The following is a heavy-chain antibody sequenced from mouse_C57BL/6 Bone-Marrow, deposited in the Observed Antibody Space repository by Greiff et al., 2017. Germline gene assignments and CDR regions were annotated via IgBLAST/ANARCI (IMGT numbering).Heavy chain of an antibody. J-gene: IGHJ2*01. V-gene: IGHV1-61*01. Sequence: QVQLQQPGAELVRPGSSVKLSCKASGYTFTSYWLDWVKQRPGQGLEWIGNLYPSDSETHYNQKFKDNATLTVDKSSSPAYMQLSSLTSEDSAVYYGARSIYYDDYWGQGTTLTVSS. CDR1: GYTFTSYW. CDR2: LYPSDSET. D-gene: IGHD2-4*01. CDR3: ARSIYYDDY.